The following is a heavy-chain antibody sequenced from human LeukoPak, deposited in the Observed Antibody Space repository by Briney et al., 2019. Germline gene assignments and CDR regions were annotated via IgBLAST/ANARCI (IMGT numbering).Heavy chain of an antibody. CDR2: IYYSGST. V-gene: IGHV4-39*01. CDR1: GGSISSSSYY. Sequence: SETLSLTCTVSGGSISSSSYYWGWIRQPPGKGLEWIGSIYYSGSTYYNPSLKSRVTISVDTSKNQFSLKLSSVTAADTAVYYCARHSSESGGYWGQGTLVTVSS. D-gene: IGHD1-14*01. CDR3: ARHSSESGGY. J-gene: IGHJ4*02.